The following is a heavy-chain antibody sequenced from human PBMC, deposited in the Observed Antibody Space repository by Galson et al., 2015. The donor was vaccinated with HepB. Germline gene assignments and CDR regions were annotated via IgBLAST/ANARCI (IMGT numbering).Heavy chain of an antibody. CDR2: ISAGGGTT. CDR3: AKQNRKIY. J-gene: IGHJ4*01. CDR1: GFTFSSHA. V-gene: IGHV3-23*01. D-gene: IGHD2/OR15-2a*01. Sequence: SLRLSCAASGFTFSSHALTWVRQAPGKGLEWVSEISAGGGTTHYAESVKGRFTISRDNFKNTLFLQLRSLRAEDTAVYYCAKQNRKIYWGHGTLVTVSS.